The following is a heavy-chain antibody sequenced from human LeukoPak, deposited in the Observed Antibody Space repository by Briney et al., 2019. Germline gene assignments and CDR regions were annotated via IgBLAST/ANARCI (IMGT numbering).Heavy chain of an antibody. CDR2: VYYSGST. J-gene: IGHJ6*03. CDR3: ARVEEGYGSGRRENYYYYYMDV. D-gene: IGHD3-10*01. CDR1: GGSTSSSSYY. V-gene: IGHV4-39*07. Sequence: PSETLSLTCTVSGGSTSSSSYYWGWIRQPPGKGLEWIVSVYYSGSTYYNPSLKSRVTISVDTSKNQFSLKLSSVTAADTAVYYCARVEEGYGSGRRENYYYYYMDVWGKGTTVTISS.